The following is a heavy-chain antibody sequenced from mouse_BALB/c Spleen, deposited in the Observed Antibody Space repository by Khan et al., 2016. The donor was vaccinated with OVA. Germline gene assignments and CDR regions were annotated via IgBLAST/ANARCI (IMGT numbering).Heavy chain of an antibody. V-gene: IGHV2-6-7*01. D-gene: IGHD1-2*01. CDR3: ARELRLGGFAY. CDR2: IWGDGST. Sequence: QVQLKQSGPGLVAPSQSLSITCTVSGFSLTGYGVNWVRQPPGKGLEWLGRIWGDGSTDYNSALKSRLSISKDNSKSKVFLKMNSLQTDDTARYFCARELRLGGFAYWGQGTLVTVSA. CDR1: GFSLTGYG. J-gene: IGHJ3*01.